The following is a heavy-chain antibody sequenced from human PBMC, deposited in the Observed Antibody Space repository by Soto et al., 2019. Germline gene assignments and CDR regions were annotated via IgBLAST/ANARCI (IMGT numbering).Heavy chain of an antibody. CDR2: INPKDGAT. D-gene: IGHD2-2*01. CDR1: GYTFTGYY. Sequence: ASVKVSCKGSGYTFTGYYVNWVRQAPGQGLEWMGWINPKDGATKYAEKFEGRMLLTRDTSIDTAYMELTRLSFDDTAVYYCARDSIGYCEDTTCYYFAYWGQGTLVTVSS. CDR3: ARDSIGYCEDTTCYYFAY. V-gene: IGHV1-2*02. J-gene: IGHJ4*02.